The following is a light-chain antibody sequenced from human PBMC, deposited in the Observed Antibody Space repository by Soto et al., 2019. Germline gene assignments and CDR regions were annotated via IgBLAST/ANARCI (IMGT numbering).Light chain of an antibody. CDR2: GAS. J-gene: IGKJ4*01. Sequence: VLTHSPGTLSLSPGERANLSSSASQGVISNLAWYQQKPGQAPRLLIYGASTRATGIPARFSGSGSGTEFTLTISSLQSEDFAVYYCQHYNNWPLTFGGGTKVDIK. CDR1: QGVISN. CDR3: QHYNNWPLT. V-gene: IGKV3-15*01.